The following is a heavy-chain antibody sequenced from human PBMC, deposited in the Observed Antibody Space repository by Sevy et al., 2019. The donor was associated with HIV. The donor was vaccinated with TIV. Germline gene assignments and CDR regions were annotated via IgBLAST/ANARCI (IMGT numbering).Heavy chain of an antibody. CDR3: ARDRLGITISAEWGGGMDV. J-gene: IGHJ6*02. Sequence: GGSLRLSCAASGFSVSSNYMSWVRQAPGKGLEWVSLIYSSGRTYYGDSVKGRFTISRDDSKNTLYLQMNSLRAEDTAVYYCARDRLGITISAEWGGGMDVWGQGTTVTVSS. D-gene: IGHD3-3*01. V-gene: IGHV3-53*01. CDR1: GFSVSSNY. CDR2: IYSSGRT.